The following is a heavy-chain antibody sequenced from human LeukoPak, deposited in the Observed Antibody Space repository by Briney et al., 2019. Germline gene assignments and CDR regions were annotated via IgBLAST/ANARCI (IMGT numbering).Heavy chain of an antibody. J-gene: IGHJ4*02. CDR2: ISGNGWST. CDR3: ARDERGGGATDFDY. D-gene: IGHD1-26*01. CDR1: GYTFIRYA. V-gene: IGHV3-23*01. Sequence: GGSLRLSCAASGYTFIRYAMNWVRQAPGKGLEWVSTISGNGWSTYYADSVKDRFTISIDNAKNSLYLQMNSLRAEDTAVYYRARDERGGGATDFDYWGQGTLVTVSS.